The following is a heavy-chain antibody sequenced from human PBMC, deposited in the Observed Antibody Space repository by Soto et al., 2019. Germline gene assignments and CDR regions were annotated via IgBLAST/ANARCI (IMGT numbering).Heavy chain of an antibody. CDR2: INVANGDT. D-gene: IGHD3-10*01. V-gene: IGHV1-3*01. Sequence: QVQLVQSGAEVKKPGASVKVSCKASGYTSTAYPMHWVRQAPGQRLEWMGWINVANGDTGYSQKFQGRVTVTRDTSASTVYMELSSLTSEDTAVYSCARKDYYGAGIYYFDHWGQGTLVTVS. J-gene: IGHJ4*02. CDR1: GYTSTAYP. CDR3: ARKDYYGAGIYYFDH.